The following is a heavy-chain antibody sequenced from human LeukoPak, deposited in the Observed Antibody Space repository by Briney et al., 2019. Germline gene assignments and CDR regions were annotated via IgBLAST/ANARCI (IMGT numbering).Heavy chain of an antibody. CDR2: INPNSGGT. J-gene: IGHJ4*02. CDR3: ARMDYDFWSAYPSG. Sequence: GASVKVSCKTSGYNFIAYYIHWVRQAPGQGLEWMGWINPNSGGTSFAQNFQGRVTLTRDTSISTAYMELSSLRSDDTAVYYCARMDYDFWSAYPSGWGQGTLVTVSS. CDR1: GYNFIAYY. D-gene: IGHD3-3*01. V-gene: IGHV1-2*02.